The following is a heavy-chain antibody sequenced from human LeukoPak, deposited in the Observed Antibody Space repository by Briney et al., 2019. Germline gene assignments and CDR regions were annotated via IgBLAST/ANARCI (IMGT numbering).Heavy chain of an antibody. Sequence: PGGSLRLSCAASGFTFSSYWMSWVRQAPGKGLEWVANIKQDGSEKYYVDSVKGRFTISRDNAKNSLYLQMNSLRAEDTAVYYCARGTRGRRGSYGYWGQGTLVTVSS. CDR1: GFTFSSYW. D-gene: IGHD1-26*01. J-gene: IGHJ4*02. CDR3: ARGTRGRRGSYGY. V-gene: IGHV3-7*04. CDR2: IKQDGSEK.